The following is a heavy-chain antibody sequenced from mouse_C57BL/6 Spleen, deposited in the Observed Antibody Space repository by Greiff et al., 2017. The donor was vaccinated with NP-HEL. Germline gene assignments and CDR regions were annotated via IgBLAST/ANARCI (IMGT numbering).Heavy chain of an antibody. CDR2: IHPNSGST. D-gene: IGHD1-1*01. Sequence: VQLQQSGAELVKPGASVKLSCKASGYTFTSYWMHWVKQRPGQGLEWIGMIHPNSGSTNYNEKFKSKATLTVDKSSGTAYMQLSSLTSEDSAVYYCAREWHYYGSSHWYFDVWGTGTTVTVSS. CDR1: GYTFTSYW. V-gene: IGHV1-64*01. CDR3: AREWHYYGSSHWYFDV. J-gene: IGHJ1*03.